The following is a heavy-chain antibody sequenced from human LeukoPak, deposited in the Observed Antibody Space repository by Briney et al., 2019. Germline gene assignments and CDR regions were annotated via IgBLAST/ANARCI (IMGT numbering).Heavy chain of an antibody. Sequence: SETLSLTCTVSGGSISSYYWSWIRQPPGKGLEWIGYIYYSGSTNYNPSLKSRVTISVDTSKNQFSLKLSSVTAADTAVYYCARGNYYDKNYNGTEAWGQGPRSPSP. CDR1: GGSISSYY. D-gene: IGHD3-22*01. CDR2: IYYSGST. J-gene: IGHJ6*02. CDR3: ARGNYYDKNYNGTEA. V-gene: IGHV4-59*01.